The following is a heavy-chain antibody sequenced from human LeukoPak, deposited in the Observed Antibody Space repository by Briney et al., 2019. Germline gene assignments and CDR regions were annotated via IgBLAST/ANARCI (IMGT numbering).Heavy chain of an antibody. CDR3: AREMGSGSYGYYYYGMDV. J-gene: IGHJ6*02. D-gene: IGHD3-10*01. Sequence: SVKVSCKASGGTFSSYAISWVRQAPGQGLEWMGGIIPIFGTANYAQKIQGRVTITADESTSTAYMELSSLRSEDTAVYYCAREMGSGSYGYYYYGMDVWGQGTTVTVSS. CDR2: IIPIFGTA. V-gene: IGHV1-69*13. CDR1: GGTFSSYA.